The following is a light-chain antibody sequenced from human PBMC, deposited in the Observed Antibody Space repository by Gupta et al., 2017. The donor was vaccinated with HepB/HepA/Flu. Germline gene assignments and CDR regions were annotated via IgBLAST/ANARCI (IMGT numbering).Light chain of an antibody. Sequence: DIMMTKSPSSLSASVGDRVTITCRASKSISSYVNWYQQKPGKAPKLLIYAASSLQSGVPSRFSGSGSGTDFTLTISSLQPEDFATYYSQQNYSTPWTFGQGTKVEIK. CDR2: AAS. CDR3: QQNYSTPWT. CDR1: KSISSY. J-gene: IGKJ1*01. V-gene: IGKV1-39*01.